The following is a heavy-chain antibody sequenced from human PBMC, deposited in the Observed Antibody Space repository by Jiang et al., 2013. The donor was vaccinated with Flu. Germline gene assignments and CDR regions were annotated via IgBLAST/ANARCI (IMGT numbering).Heavy chain of an antibody. Sequence: AVISYDGSNKYYADSVKGRFTISRDNSKNTLYLQMNSLRAEDTAVYYCAKDKGGTGPSSYYYGMDVWGQGTTVTVSS. J-gene: IGHJ6*02. CDR3: AKDKGGTGPSSYYYGMDV. V-gene: IGHV3-30*18. D-gene: IGHD1-26*01. CDR2: ISYDGSNK.